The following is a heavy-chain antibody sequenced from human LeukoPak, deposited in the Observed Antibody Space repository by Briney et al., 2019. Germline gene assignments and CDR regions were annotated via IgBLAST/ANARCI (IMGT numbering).Heavy chain of an antibody. CDR3: ARQISSGTQPCDWFDP. V-gene: IGHV4-39*01. Sequence: PSETLSLTCTVSVGSISSTSYYWGWIRQPPGRGLEWIASIYYSGTTYYNPSLKSRVTISVDTSKNQFSLKLSSVSAADTAVYYCARQISSGTQPCDWFDPWGQGTLVTVSS. D-gene: IGHD6-19*01. CDR2: IYYSGTT. J-gene: IGHJ5*02. CDR1: VGSISSTSYY.